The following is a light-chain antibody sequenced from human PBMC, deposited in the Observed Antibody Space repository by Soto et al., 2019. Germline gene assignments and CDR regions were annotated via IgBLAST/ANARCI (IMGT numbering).Light chain of an antibody. CDR3: LQHNSYPRT. J-gene: IGKJ1*01. V-gene: IGKV1-17*01. Sequence: DIQMTQSPSSLSASVGDRVTITCRASQGIGNDLGWYQKKPVKAPKRLIYAASSLQSGVPSRFSGSGSGTEFTLTISSLQPEDFATYYCLQHNSYPRTFGQGTKVDIK. CDR1: QGIGND. CDR2: AAS.